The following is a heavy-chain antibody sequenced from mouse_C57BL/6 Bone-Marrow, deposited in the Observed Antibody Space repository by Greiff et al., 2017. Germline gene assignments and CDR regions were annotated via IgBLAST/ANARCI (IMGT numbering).Heavy chain of an antibody. CDR1: GYTFTSYW. Sequence: VQLQQPGAELVKPGASVKLSCKASGYTFTSYWMHWVKQRPGQGLEWIGMIHPKSGSTNYNEKFKSKATLTVDKSSSTAYMQLSSLTSEDSAVSYGAKRDGSVLNIDYWGQGTTLTVSS. CDR3: AKRDGSVLNIDY. V-gene: IGHV1-64*01. CDR2: IHPKSGST. J-gene: IGHJ2*01. D-gene: IGHD1-1*01.